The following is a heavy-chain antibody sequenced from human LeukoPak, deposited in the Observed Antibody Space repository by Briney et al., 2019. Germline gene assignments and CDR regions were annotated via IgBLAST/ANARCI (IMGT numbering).Heavy chain of an antibody. Sequence: PGGSLRLSCAASGFTFSSYAMHWVRQAPGKGLEWVAIISYDGSNKYYADSVKGRFTISRDNSKNTLYLQMNSLRAEDTAVYYCASGPYSSSYFDSWGQGTLVTVSS. CDR3: ASGPYSSSYFDS. V-gene: IGHV3-30-3*01. CDR2: ISYDGSNK. J-gene: IGHJ4*02. D-gene: IGHD6-13*01. CDR1: GFTFSSYA.